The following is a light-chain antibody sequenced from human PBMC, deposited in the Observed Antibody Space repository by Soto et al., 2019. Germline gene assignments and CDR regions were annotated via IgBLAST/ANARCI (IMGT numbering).Light chain of an antibody. J-gene: IGKJ1*01. CDR2: AAS. CDR1: QSISSY. V-gene: IGKV1-39*01. CDR3: QQSYNIPPE. Sequence: DIRMTQSPSSLSASVGDRITITCRASQSISSYLNWYQQKPGKAPKLLIYAASSLQSGVPSRFSGSGSGTDFTLTISSLQPEDFATYFCQQSYNIPPEFGQGTKVDIK.